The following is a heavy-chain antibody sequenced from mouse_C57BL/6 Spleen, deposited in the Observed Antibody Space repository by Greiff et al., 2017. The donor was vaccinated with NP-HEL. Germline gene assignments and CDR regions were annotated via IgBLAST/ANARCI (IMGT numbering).Heavy chain of an antibody. D-gene: IGHD2-1*01. J-gene: IGHJ4*01. V-gene: IGHV1-7*01. CDR2: INPSSGYT. CDR1: GYTFTSYW. Sequence: VQLQQSGAELAKPGASVKLSCKASGYTFTSYWMHWVKQRPGQGLEWIGYINPSSGYTKYNQKFKDKATLTVDKSSSTAYMQLSSLTSEDSAVYYCARGDGKAMDYWGQGTSVTVSS. CDR3: ARGDGKAMDY.